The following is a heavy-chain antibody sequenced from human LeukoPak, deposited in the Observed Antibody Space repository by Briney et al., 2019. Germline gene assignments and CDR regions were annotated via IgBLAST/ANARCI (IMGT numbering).Heavy chain of an antibody. CDR3: ARGYYYDSSGYYSLLFDY. D-gene: IGHD3-22*01. CDR1: GFTFSSYG. CDR2: IWYDGSNK. Sequence: GRSLRLSCAASGFTFSSYGMHWVRQAPGKGLEWVAVIWYDGSNKYYADSVKGRFTISRDNSKNTLYLQMNSLRAEDTAVYYCARGYYYDSSGYYSLLFDYWGQGTLVTVSS. J-gene: IGHJ4*02. V-gene: IGHV3-33*01.